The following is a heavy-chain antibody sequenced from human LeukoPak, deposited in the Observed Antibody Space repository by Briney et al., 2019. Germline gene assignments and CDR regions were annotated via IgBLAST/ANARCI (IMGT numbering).Heavy chain of an antibody. V-gene: IGHV4-39*01. CDR1: GGSISSSSYY. CDR2: IFYSGIT. Sequence: SETLTITCTVSGGSISSSSYYWGWIRQPPGKGLEWIGRIFYSGITYYNPSFKSRVTMSVDTSKNQFSLKLSSVTAADTAVYFCARLYGSGYHYYGMDAWGQGTTVTVSS. CDR3: ARLYGSGYHYYGMDA. J-gene: IGHJ6*02. D-gene: IGHD3-22*01.